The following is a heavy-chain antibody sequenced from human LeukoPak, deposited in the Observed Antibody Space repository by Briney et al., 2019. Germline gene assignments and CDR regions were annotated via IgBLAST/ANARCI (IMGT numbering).Heavy chain of an antibody. Sequence: GGSLRLSCAASGFTFSSYAMSWVRQAPGKGLEWVSAISGRGGGTYYADSVKGRFTISRDYSKNTLYLQMNGLRAEDTAVYYCAKETYSSGSHWGQGTLVTVSS. J-gene: IGHJ4*02. CDR2: ISGRGGGT. D-gene: IGHD6-19*01. CDR3: AKETYSSGSH. CDR1: GFTFSSYA. V-gene: IGHV3-23*01.